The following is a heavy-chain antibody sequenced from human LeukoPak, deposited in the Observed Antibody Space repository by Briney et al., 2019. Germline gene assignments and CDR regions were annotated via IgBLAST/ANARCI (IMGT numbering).Heavy chain of an antibody. Sequence: SETLSLTCTVSGGSISSYYWSWIRQPPGKGLEWIGYIYYSGSTKYNPSLKSRVTISVDTSKNQFSLNLNSVTAADTAVYYCARGVDYDNNYFQYGTDVWGRGTTVTVSS. CDR2: IYYSGST. J-gene: IGHJ6*02. D-gene: IGHD3-9*01. CDR1: GGSISSYY. V-gene: IGHV4-59*01. CDR3: ARGVDYDNNYFQYGTDV.